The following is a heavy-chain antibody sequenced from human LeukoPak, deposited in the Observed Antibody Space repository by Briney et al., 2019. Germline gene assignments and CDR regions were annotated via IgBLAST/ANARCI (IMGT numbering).Heavy chain of an antibody. CDR2: IYYSGST. CDR3: AREAGGSYPFDY. D-gene: IGHD1-26*01. CDR1: GGSISSSSYY. V-gene: IGHV4-39*07. J-gene: IGHJ4*02. Sequence: PSETLSLTCTVSGGSISSSSYYWGWIRQPPGKGLEWIGSIYYSGSTYYNPSLKSRVTMSVDTSKNQFSLKLSSVTAADTAVYFCAREAGGSYPFDYWGQGTLVTVSS.